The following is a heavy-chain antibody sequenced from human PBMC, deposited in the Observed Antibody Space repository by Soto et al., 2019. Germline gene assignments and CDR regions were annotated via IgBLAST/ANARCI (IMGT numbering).Heavy chain of an antibody. CDR1: GYTFTGYY. CDR2: INPNSGGT. V-gene: IGHV1-2*02. Sequence: ASVKVSCKASGYTFTGYYMHWVRQAPGQGLEWMGWINPNSGGTNYAQKFQGRVTMTRDTSISTAYMELSRLRSDDTAVYYCASRERAVTKYYYGMDVWGQGTTVTVS. D-gene: IGHD4-17*01. CDR3: ASRERAVTKYYYGMDV. J-gene: IGHJ6*02.